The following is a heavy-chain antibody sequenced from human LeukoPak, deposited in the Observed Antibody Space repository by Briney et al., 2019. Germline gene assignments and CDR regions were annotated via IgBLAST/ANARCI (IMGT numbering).Heavy chain of an antibody. V-gene: IGHV4-4*07. J-gene: IGHJ4*02. CDR2: IYTSGST. CDR3: AREGYVATTATEGYYFDY. Sequence: SETLSLTCTVSGASISSYYWSWVRQPAGEGLEWIGRIYTSGSTNYKPSLKSRVTMSVDTSKNQFSLKLTSVTAADTAVYYCAREGYVATTATEGYYFDYWGQGALVTVSS. D-gene: IGHD1-1*01. CDR1: GASISSYY.